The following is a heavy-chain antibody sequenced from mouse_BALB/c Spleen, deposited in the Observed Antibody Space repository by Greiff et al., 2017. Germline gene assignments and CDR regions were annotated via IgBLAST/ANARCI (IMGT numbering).Heavy chain of an antibody. J-gene: IGHJ3*01. V-gene: IGHV14-4*02. Sequence: EVQLQQSGAELVRSGASVKLSCTASGFNIKDYYMHWVKQRPEQGLEWIGWIDPENGDTEYAPKFQGKATMTADTSSNTAYLQLSSLTSEDTAVYYCSLYYYGSSGFAYWGQGTLVTVAA. CDR2: IDPENGDT. CDR3: SLYYYGSSGFAY. D-gene: IGHD1-1*01. CDR1: GFNIKDYY.